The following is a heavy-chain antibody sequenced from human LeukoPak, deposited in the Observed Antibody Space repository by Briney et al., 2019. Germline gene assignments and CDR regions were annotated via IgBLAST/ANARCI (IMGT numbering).Heavy chain of an antibody. J-gene: IGHJ4*02. CDR2: IIPIFGTA. D-gene: IGHD5-18*01. CDR1: GYTFTSSW. Sequence: SVKVSCKASGYTFTSSWVHWVRQAPGQGLEWMGGIIPIFGTANYAQKFQGRVTITADESTSTAYMELSSLRSEDTAVCYCASKRGYSYGFDYWGQGTLVTVSS. V-gene: IGHV1-69*13. CDR3: ASKRGYSYGFDY.